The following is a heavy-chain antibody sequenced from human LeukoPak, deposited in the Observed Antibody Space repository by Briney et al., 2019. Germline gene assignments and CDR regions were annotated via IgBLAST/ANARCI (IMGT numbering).Heavy chain of an antibody. V-gene: IGHV1-2*02. CDR1: GYTFTGYY. Sequence: ASVKVSCKASGYTFTGYYMHWVRQAPGQGLEWMGWINPNSGGTNYAQKFQGRVTMTRDTSISTAYMELSRLRSDDTAVYYCARATGYSSGWYGLLPFDYWGQGTLVTVSS. J-gene: IGHJ4*02. CDR3: ARATGYSSGWYGLLPFDY. D-gene: IGHD6-19*01. CDR2: INPNSGGT.